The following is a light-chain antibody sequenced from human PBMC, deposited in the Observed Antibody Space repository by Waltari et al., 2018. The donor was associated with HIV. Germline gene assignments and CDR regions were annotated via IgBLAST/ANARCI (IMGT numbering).Light chain of an antibody. CDR1: SSNIGNNY. V-gene: IGLV1-51*01. Sequence: QSVLTQPPSVSAAPGQTVTITCSGTSSNIGNNYVSWYQHLPGTAPQLLIYDNKKRPAGIPDRFSASKSGTSATLDITGLQTGDEADYYGGTWDSGLSVVVFGEGTKLTVL. CDR2: DNK. J-gene: IGLJ2*01. CDR3: GTWDSGLSVVV.